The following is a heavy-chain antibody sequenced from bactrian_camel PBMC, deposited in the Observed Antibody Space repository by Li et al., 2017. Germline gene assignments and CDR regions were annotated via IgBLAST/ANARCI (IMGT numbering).Heavy chain of an antibody. D-gene: IGHD5*01. CDR1: GLPHSSYC. CDR2: LDRDGTT. J-gene: IGHJ4*01. CDR3: LSSLGSDEGY. V-gene: IGHV3S42*01. Sequence: DVQLVESGGGSVRAGESLTLSCAVSGLPHSSYCLGWFRQAPGKEREGVAALDRDGTTSYADSVKGRFTISRDNAKNTLYLQLNSLQTEDTAMYYCLSSLGSDEGYWGQGTQVTVS.